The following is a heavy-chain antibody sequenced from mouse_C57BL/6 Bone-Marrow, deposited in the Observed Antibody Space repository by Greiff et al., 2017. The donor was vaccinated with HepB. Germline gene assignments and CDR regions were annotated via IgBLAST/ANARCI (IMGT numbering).Heavy chain of an antibody. CDR3: ARGSLYAMDY. V-gene: IGHV1-26*01. CDR1: GYTFTDYY. J-gene: IGHJ4*01. Sequence: QLQQSGPELVKPGASVKISCKASGYTFTDYYMNWVKQSHGKSLEWIGDINPNNGGTSYNQKFKGKATLTVDKSSSTAYMELRSLTSEDSAVYYCARGSLYAMDYWGQGTSVTVAS. CDR2: INPNNGGT.